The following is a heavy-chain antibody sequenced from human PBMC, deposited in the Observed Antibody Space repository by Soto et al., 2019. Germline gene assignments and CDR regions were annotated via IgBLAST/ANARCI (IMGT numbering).Heavy chain of an antibody. CDR3: AGSYSSGNWYFDY. CDR1: GFSFSAYS. CDR2: TSTSSTTK. J-gene: IGHJ4*02. Sequence: GGSLRLSCAASGFSFSAYSMNWVRQAPGKGLEWIAYTSTSSTTKYYADSVRGRFSISRDNANDLLYLDMDKLRDEDTGIYYCAGSYSSGNWYFDYWGMGTPVTVSS. D-gene: IGHD3-10*01. V-gene: IGHV3-48*02.